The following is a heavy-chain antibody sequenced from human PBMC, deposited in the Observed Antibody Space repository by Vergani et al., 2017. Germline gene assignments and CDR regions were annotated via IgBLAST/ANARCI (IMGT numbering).Heavy chain of an antibody. CDR3: ARSFRPQTFDY. V-gene: IGHV4-59*01. Sequence: QVQLQESGPGLVKPSEPLSLTCTVSGGSISSYYWSWIRQPPGKGLEWIGYIYYSGSTNYNPSLKCRVTISVDTSKNQFSLKLSSVTAADTAVYYCARSFRPQTFDYWGQGTLVTVSS. CDR2: IYYSGST. J-gene: IGHJ4*02. CDR1: GGSISSYY.